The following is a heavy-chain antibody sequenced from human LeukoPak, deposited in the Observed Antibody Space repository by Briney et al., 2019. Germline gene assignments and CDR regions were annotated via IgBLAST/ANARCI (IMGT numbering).Heavy chain of an antibody. CDR2: ISGGGGAT. J-gene: IGHJ4*02. CDR1: GFTFSNQA. CDR3: ATISGNFDYLDY. D-gene: IGHD1-26*01. Sequence: GGSLRLSCAASGFTFSNQAMSWVRQAPGRGLEWVSGISGGGGATYSADSVKGRFTISRDNSKNTMYLQMKSLRVEDTALYYCATISGNFDYLDYWGQGTLVTVST. V-gene: IGHV3-23*01.